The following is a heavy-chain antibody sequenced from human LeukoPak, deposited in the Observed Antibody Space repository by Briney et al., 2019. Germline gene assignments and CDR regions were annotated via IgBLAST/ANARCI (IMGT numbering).Heavy chain of an antibody. V-gene: IGHV4-59*01. CDR2: IYYSGST. Sequence: PSETLSLICTVSGGSISGYYWSWMRQPPGKGREWIGNIYYSGSTNYNPSLKSRVTISVDTSKNQFSLKLSSVTAADTAVYYCARVRPDRSSSFDYWGQGTLVTVSS. CDR3: ARVRPDRSSSFDY. D-gene: IGHD6-6*01. CDR1: GGSISGYY. J-gene: IGHJ4*02.